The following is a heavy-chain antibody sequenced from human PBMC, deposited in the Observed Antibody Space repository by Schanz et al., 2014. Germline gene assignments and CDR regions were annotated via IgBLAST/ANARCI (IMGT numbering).Heavy chain of an antibody. CDR1: GFTFSSYA. V-gene: IGHV3-30-3*02. Sequence: QEQLVESGGGLVKPGRSLRLSCAASGFTFSSYAMHWVRQAPGKGLEWVALISNDGSIKYYADSVEGRFTISRDNSRNTLYLQMNSLRTEDTAVYYCASPSGYSDYGTYFDFWGQGTLVTVSS. CDR2: ISNDGSIK. CDR3: ASPSGYSDYGTYFDF. D-gene: IGHD5-12*01. J-gene: IGHJ4*02.